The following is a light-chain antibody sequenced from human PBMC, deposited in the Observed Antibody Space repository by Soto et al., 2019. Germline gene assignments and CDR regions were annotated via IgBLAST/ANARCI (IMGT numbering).Light chain of an antibody. J-gene: IGKJ1*01. CDR2: GAS. CDR1: QSVNNN. CDR3: QQYNNGWT. V-gene: IGKV3-15*01. Sequence: EIVMTQSPATLSVSPGERATLSCRASQSVNNNLAWYQQKPGQAPRLLIYGASTRATGIQGRFSGSVSGSDFTLTSSRLQAEDFASYYWQQYNNGWTVGQGTKVESK.